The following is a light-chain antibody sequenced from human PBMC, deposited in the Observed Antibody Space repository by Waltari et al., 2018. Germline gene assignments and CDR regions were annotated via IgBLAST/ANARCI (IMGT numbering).Light chain of an antibody. CDR2: EVT. J-gene: IGLJ1*01. V-gene: IGLV2-23*02. Sequence: QSALTQPASVSGSPGQSITISCTGTSSDVGSYNLVSWYQQHPGKAPKLMIYEVTKRASGFSDRFSGPKSGNTASLTISGLQAEDEAEYYCCSYAASNTYVFGTGTKVTVL. CDR1: SSDVGSYNL. CDR3: CSYAASNTYV.